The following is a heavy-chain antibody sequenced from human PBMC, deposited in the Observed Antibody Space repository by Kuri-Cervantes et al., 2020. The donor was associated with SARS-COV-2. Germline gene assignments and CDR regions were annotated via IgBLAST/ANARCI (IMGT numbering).Heavy chain of an antibody. CDR1: GFTFNTYS. V-gene: IGHV3-23*01. CDR2: ISRSGAST. D-gene: IGHD3-22*01. Sequence: GESLKISCAASGFTFNTYSMDWVRLAPGKGLEWVSAISRSGASTYYADSVKGRFTISRDNSRNTLNLQMNSLRAEDTAVYYCAKRYDTSGDYWHYFDCWGQGTLVTVSS. CDR3: AKRYDTSGDYWHYFDC. J-gene: IGHJ4*02.